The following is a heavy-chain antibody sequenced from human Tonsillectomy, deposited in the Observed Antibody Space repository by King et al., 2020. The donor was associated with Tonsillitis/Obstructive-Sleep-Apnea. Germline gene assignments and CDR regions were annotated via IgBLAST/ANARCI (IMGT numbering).Heavy chain of an antibody. J-gene: IGHJ4*02. CDR3: AKGAAGVTEYYFDY. V-gene: IGHV3-9*01. CDR2: ISWNIGSI. D-gene: IGHD6-13*01. Sequence: QLVQSGGGLVQPGRSLRLSCADSGFNFDDYAMHWVRHAPGKGLEWVSGISWNIGSIGYADSVKGRFTISRDTAKNSLYLQMNSLRVEDTALYYCAKGAAGVTEYYFDYWGQGTLVTVSS. CDR1: GFNFDDYA.